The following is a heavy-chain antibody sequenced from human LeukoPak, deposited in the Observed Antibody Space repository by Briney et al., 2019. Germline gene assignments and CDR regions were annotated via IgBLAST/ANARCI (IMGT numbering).Heavy chain of an antibody. CDR2: IYYSGST. D-gene: IGHD2-15*01. Sequence: SETLSLTCTVSGGSISSSSYYWGWIRQPPGKGLEWIGSIYYSGSTYYNPSLKSRVTISVDTSKNQFSLKLSSVTAADTAVYYCARRRGYCSGGSCYRGPLIPERGYYFDYWGQGTLVTVSS. J-gene: IGHJ4*02. CDR1: GGSISSSSYY. V-gene: IGHV4-39*07. CDR3: ARRRGYCSGGSCYRGPLIPERGYYFDY.